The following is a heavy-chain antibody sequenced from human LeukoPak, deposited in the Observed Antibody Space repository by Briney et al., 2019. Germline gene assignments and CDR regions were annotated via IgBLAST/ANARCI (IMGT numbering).Heavy chain of an antibody. V-gene: IGHV4-34*01. CDR3: ARGERFGELNAFDI. D-gene: IGHD3-10*01. CDR2: INHSGST. J-gene: IGHJ3*02. Sequence: SETLSLTCAVYGGSFSGYYWSWIRQPPGKGLEWIGEINHSGSTNYNPPLKSRVTISVDTSKNQFSLKLTSVTAADTAVYYCARGERFGELNAFDIWGQGTLVTVSS. CDR1: GGSFSGYY.